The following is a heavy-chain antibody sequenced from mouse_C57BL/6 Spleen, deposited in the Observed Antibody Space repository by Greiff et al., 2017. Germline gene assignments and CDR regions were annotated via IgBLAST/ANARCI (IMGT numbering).Heavy chain of an antibody. J-gene: IGHJ2*01. CDR3: TLYYYGSSYDY. D-gene: IGHD1-1*01. Sequence: EVQLQQSGAELVRPGASVKLSCTASGFNIKDDYMNWVKQRPEQGLEWIGWIDPENGDTEYASKFQGKATITDDTSSNTADLQRSSLTSEDTAVYYCTLYYYGSSYDYWGQGTTLTVSS. V-gene: IGHV14-4*01. CDR1: GFNIKDDY. CDR2: IDPENGDT.